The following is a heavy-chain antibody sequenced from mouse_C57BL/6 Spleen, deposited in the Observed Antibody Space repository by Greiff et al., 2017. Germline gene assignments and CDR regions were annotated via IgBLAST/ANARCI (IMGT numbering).Heavy chain of an antibody. CDR3: ARRYMDWYFDV. CDR2: IYPGDGDT. V-gene: IGHV1-82*01. J-gene: IGHJ1*03. CDR1: GYAFSSSW. Sequence: QVQLQQSGPELVKPGASVKISCKASGYAFSSSWMNWVKQRPGKGLEWIGRIYPGDGDTNYNGKFKGKATLTADKSSSTAYMQLSSLTSEDSAVSFCARRYMDWYFDVWGTGTTVTVSS. D-gene: IGHD1-1*01.